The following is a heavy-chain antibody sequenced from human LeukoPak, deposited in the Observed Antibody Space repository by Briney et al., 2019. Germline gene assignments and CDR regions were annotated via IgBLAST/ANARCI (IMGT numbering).Heavy chain of an antibody. V-gene: IGHV4-39*07. CDR1: GGSISSSSYY. D-gene: IGHD6-13*01. J-gene: IGHJ5*02. CDR2: IYYSGST. Sequence: SETLSLTCTVSGGSISSSSYYWGWIRQPPGKGLEWIGSIYYSGSTYYNPSLKSRVTISVDTSKNQFSLKLSSVTAADTAVYYCARTQDLYSSSWPTWFDPWGQGTLVTVSS. CDR3: ARTQDLYSSSWPTWFDP.